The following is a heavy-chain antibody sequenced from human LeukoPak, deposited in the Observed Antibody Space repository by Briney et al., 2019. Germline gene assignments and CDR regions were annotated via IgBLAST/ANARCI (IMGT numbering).Heavy chain of an antibody. CDR2: INHSGST. J-gene: IGHJ6*03. V-gene: IGHV4-34*01. Sequence: SETLSLTCAVYGGSFSGYYWSWIRQPPGKGLEWIGEINHSGSTNYNPSLKSRVTISVDTSKNQFSLKLSSVTAADTAVYYCARGSSGWSHYYYYYYMDVWAKGPRSPSP. D-gene: IGHD6-19*01. CDR3: ARGSSGWSHYYYYYYMDV. CDR1: GGSFSGYY.